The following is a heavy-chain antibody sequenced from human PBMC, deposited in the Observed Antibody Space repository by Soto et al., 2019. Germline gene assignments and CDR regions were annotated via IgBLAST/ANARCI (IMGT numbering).Heavy chain of an antibody. V-gene: IGHV4-31*03. CDR2: IYYSGST. J-gene: IGHJ6*02. CDR1: GGSISSGGYY. D-gene: IGHD3-22*01. CDR3: AREYYYDSSGYYRYYYGMDV. Sequence: SETLSLTCTVSGGSISSGGYYWSWIRQHPGKGLEWIGYIYYSGSTYYNPSLKSRVTISVDTSKNQFSLKLSSVTAADTAVYYCAREYYYDSSGYYRYYYGMDVWGQGTTVTV.